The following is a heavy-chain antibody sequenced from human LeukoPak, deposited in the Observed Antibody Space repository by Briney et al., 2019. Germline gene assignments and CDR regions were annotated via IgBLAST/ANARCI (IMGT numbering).Heavy chain of an antibody. CDR2: INHSGST. Sequence: SETLSLTCAVYGGSFSGYYWSWIRQPPGKGLEWIGEINHSGSTNYNPSLKSRVTISVDTSKNQFSLKLSSVTAADTAVYYCARTYRHYDFWSGYSYYFDYWGQGTLVTVSS. J-gene: IGHJ4*02. D-gene: IGHD3-3*01. V-gene: IGHV4-34*01. CDR1: GGSFSGYY. CDR3: ARTYRHYDFWSGYSYYFDY.